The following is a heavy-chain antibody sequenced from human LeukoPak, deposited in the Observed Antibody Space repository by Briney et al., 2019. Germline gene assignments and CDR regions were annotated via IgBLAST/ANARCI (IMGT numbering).Heavy chain of an antibody. CDR2: TSSSSSYI. D-gene: IGHD3-16*01. Sequence: GGSLRLSCAASGFTFSSYSMNWVRQAPGKGLEWVSSTSSSSSYIYYADSVKGRFTISRDNAKNSLYLQMNSLRAEDTAVYYCARAYLYYVFDYWGQGTLVTVSS. CDR3: ARAYLYYVFDY. CDR1: GFTFSSYS. J-gene: IGHJ4*02. V-gene: IGHV3-21*01.